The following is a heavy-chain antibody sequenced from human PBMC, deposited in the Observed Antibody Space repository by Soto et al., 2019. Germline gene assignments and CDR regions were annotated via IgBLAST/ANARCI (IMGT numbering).Heavy chain of an antibody. D-gene: IGHD2-2*01. CDR2: IYYSGST. V-gene: IGHV4-39*01. Sequence: SETLSLTCTVSGGSISSSSYYWGWIRQPPGKGLEWIGSIYYSGSTYYNPSLKSRVTISVDTSKNQFSLKLSSVTAADTAVYYCAVGPYCSSTSCYGYYFDYWGQGTLVTVSS. CDR3: AVGPYCSSTSCYGYYFDY. J-gene: IGHJ4*02. CDR1: GGSISSSSYY.